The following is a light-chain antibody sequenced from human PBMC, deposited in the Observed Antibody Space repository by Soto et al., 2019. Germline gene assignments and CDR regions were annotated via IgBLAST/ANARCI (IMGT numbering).Light chain of an antibody. Sequence: EIVLTQSPGTLSLSPGERATLSCRASQSVSSSYLAWYQQKPGQAPRLLIYGASSRATGIPDRFSGSGSGKDFTLSISRLELEDFAVYYCQQYGSSSLYTFGQGTKLEI. J-gene: IGKJ2*01. CDR2: GAS. V-gene: IGKV3-20*01. CDR3: QQYGSSSLYT. CDR1: QSVSSSY.